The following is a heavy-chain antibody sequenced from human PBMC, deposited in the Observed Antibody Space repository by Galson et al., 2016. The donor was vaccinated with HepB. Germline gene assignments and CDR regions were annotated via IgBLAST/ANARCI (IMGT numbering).Heavy chain of an antibody. Sequence: TLSLTCTVYGGSLSDYNWSWIRRSPGKGLEWIGEIYRSGTANYNPSLKSRFVISLDKSKNQFSLTVNSVTAADTAVYYCAGGKLATGWGYWGQGTLVIVSS. CDR2: IYRSGTA. D-gene: IGHD4-23*01. CDR1: GGSLSDYN. V-gene: IGHV4-34*01. CDR3: AGGKLATGWGY. J-gene: IGHJ4*02.